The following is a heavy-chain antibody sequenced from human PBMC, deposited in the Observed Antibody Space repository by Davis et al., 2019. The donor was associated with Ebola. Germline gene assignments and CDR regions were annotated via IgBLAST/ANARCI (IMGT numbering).Heavy chain of an antibody. J-gene: IGHJ6*02. V-gene: IGHV4-34*01. CDR1: GGSFSGYY. CDR3: ARGHSYGSMVYALDV. Sequence: SETLSLTCAVYGGSFSGYYWSWIRQPPGKGLEWIGEINHSGSTNYNPSLKSRVTISVDTSKSHFSLKLNSVTAADTAVYYCARGHSYGSMVYALDVWGQGTTVTVSS. CDR2: INHSGST. D-gene: IGHD5-18*01.